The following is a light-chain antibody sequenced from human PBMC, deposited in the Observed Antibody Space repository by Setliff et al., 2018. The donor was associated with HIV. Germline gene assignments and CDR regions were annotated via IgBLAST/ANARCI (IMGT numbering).Light chain of an antibody. CDR1: SSDVGSYNL. CDR3: CSYARISTYV. CDR2: EVT. Sequence: ALAQPASVSGSPGQSITISCTGTSSDVGSYNLVSWYQQHPGKAPKLIISEVTKRPSGVSNRFSGSKSGNTASLTISGLQAEDEADYYCCSYARISTYVFGTGTKVTVL. V-gene: IGLV2-23*02. J-gene: IGLJ1*01.